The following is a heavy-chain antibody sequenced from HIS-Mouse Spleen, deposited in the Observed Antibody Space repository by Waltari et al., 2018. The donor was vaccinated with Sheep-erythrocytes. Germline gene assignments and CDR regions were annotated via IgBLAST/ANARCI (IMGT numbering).Heavy chain of an antibody. J-gene: IGHJ4*02. Sequence: TFSSYSMNWVRQAPGKGLEWVSSISSSSSYIYYADNAKNSLYLQMNSLRAEDTAVYYCARVASGATFDYWGQGTLVTVSS. D-gene: IGHD1-26*01. CDR3: ARVASGATFDY. CDR2: ISSSSSYI. CDR1: TFSSYS. V-gene: IGHV3-21*01.